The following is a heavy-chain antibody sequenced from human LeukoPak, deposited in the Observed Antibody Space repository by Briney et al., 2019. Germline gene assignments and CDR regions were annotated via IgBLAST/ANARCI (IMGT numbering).Heavy chain of an antibody. J-gene: IGHJ6*03. CDR1: GFTFSSYS. D-gene: IGHD1-26*01. CDR3: ARVSGSYLLYYYYYYMDV. V-gene: IGHV3-21*01. Sequence: GGSLRLSCAASGFTFSSYSMNWVRQAPGKGLEWVSSISSSSSYIYYADSVKGRFTISRDNAKNSLYLQMNSLRAEDTAVYYCARVSGSYLLYYYYYYMDVWGKGTTVTVSS. CDR2: ISSSSSYI.